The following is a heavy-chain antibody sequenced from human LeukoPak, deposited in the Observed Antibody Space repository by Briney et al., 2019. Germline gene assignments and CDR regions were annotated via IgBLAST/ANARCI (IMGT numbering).Heavy chain of an antibody. D-gene: IGHD3/OR15-3a*01. J-gene: IGHJ5*02. Sequence: SETLSLTCAVYGGSFSGYYWSWLRQPPAKGLEWIGEINHSGSTNYNPSLQSRVTISVDTSKNQFSLQLSCVSAADTAVYYCARGGWTGGPGLDPWGQGTLVTVSS. CDR2: INHSGST. CDR3: ARGGWTGGPGLDP. CDR1: GGSFSGYY. V-gene: IGHV4-34*01.